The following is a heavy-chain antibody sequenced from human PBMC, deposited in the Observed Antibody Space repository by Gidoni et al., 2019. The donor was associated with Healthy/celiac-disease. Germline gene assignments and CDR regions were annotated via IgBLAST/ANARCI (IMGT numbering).Heavy chain of an antibody. CDR3: ARVEITMVRGVISYYGMDV. Sequence: QVQLVQSGAEVKKPGSSVKVSCQASGGTLSSYAISWVRQAPGQGLEWMGRIIPILGIANYAQKFQGRVTITADKSTSTAYMELSSLRSEDTAVYYCARVEITMVRGVISYYGMDVWGQGTTVTVSS. CDR1: GGTLSSYA. J-gene: IGHJ6*02. CDR2: IIPILGIA. D-gene: IGHD3-10*01. V-gene: IGHV1-69*04.